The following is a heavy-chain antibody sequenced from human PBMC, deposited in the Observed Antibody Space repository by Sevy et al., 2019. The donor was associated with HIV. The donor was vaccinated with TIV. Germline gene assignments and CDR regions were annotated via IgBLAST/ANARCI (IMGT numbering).Heavy chain of an antibody. J-gene: IGHJ3*02. CDR2: ISSSGDLI. V-gene: IGHV3-48*03. Sequence: GGSLRLSCAASGFTFSSYEMNWVRQAPGKGLEWLSYISSSGDLIYYGDSVKGRFTISRDNAKNSLYLQMNSLRAEDTAVYYCARDQYSGFDYRGLDIWGQGTMVTVSS. D-gene: IGHD5-12*01. CDR3: ARDQYSGFDYRGLDI. CDR1: GFTFSSYE.